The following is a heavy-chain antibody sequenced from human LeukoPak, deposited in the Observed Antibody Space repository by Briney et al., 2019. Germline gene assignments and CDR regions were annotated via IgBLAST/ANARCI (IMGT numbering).Heavy chain of an antibody. Sequence: ASVKVSCKASGYTFTSHVINWVRQAPGQGLEWMGWINTNTGNPTYAQGFTGRFVFSLDTSVSTAHLQISSLKAEDTAVYFCARGRGASSGSGSHGTTSSYYMDVWGKGTTVTVSS. CDR1: GYTFTSHV. D-gene: IGHD3-10*01. V-gene: IGHV7-4-1*02. CDR3: ARGRGASSGSGSHGTTSSYYMDV. CDR2: INTNTGNP. J-gene: IGHJ6*03.